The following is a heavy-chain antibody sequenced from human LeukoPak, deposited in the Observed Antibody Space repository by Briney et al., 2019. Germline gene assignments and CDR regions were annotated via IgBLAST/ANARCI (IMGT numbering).Heavy chain of an antibody. J-gene: IGHJ6*03. D-gene: IGHD6-6*01. CDR1: GGSISGYY. Sequence: SETLSLTCTVSGGSISGYYWSWIRQPPGKGLEWIGNIYTSGSTDYNPSLKSRVTISVDTSKNQISLRLSSVTAADTAVYYCARRSSSLSYYHYYYMDVWGKGTTVTVSS. V-gene: IGHV4-4*09. CDR3: ARRSSSLSYYHYYYMDV. CDR2: IYTSGST.